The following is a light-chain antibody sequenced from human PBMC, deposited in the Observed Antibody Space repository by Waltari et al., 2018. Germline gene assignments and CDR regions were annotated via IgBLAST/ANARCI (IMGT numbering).Light chain of an antibody. CDR2: GAS. Sequence: DSVLTQSPGTLSLSPGASANLACRASQSVSSSYLAWYQQKPGQAPRLLIYGASSRATGIPDRFSGSGSGTDFTLTISRLEPEDFAVYYCQQYGSSPRFTFGPGTKVDIK. V-gene: IGKV3-20*01. CDR1: QSVSSSY. CDR3: QQYGSSPRFT. J-gene: IGKJ3*01.